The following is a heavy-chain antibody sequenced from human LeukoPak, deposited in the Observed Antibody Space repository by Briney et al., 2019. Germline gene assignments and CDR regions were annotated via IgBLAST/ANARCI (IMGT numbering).Heavy chain of an antibody. CDR3: ARARGVVVPAPFDY. Sequence: ASVKVSCKASGYTFTNYGVTWVRQAPGQGLEWMAWISTYNGKTSYAHKFQGRVTMTTDTSTSTAYMELKSLRSDDTAVYCCARARGVVVPAPFDYWGQGTLVTVSS. D-gene: IGHD2-2*01. V-gene: IGHV1-18*01. CDR1: GYTFTNYG. J-gene: IGHJ4*02. CDR2: ISTYNGKT.